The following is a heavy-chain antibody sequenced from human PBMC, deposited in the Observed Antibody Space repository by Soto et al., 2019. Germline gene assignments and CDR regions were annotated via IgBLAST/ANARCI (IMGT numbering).Heavy chain of an antibody. Sequence: QVQLQESGPGLVKPSQTLSLTCTVPGGSISSGDYYWSWIRQPPGKGLEWIGYIYYSGSTYYNPSLKSRVTISVDTSKNQFSLKLSSVTAADTAVYYCARVMYYYGSGSQLDYWGQGTLVTVSS. CDR3: ARVMYYYGSGSQLDY. J-gene: IGHJ4*02. CDR2: IYYSGST. D-gene: IGHD3-10*01. V-gene: IGHV4-30-4*01. CDR1: GGSISSGDYY.